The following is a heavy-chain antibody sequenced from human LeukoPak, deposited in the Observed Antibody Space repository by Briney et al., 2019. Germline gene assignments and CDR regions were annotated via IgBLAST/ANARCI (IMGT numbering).Heavy chain of an antibody. CDR1: GRSFSGYY. V-gene: IGHV4-34*01. D-gene: IGHD3-10*01. CDR3: ARERRTVTMVDY. J-gene: IGHJ4*02. CDR2: INHSGST. Sequence: NRSEPVSLTCALYGRSFSGYYWRWIRQPPEKGLEWIGEINHSGSTNYNPSLKSRVTIAVDTSKNQFSLKLSSVTAADTAVYYCARERRTVTMVDYWGQGTLVTVSS.